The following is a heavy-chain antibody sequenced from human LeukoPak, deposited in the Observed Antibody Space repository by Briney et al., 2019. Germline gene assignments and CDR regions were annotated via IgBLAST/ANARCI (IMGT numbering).Heavy chain of an antibody. Sequence: GGALRLSCAASGFTFSSYSMNWVRQAPGRGLEWVSYISSSGSVIDYADSVKGRFTISRENAKNSLYLQMNSLRVEDTAVYYCARARGYSYGYSDYWGQGTLVT. V-gene: IGHV3-48*01. CDR1: GFTFSSYS. CDR3: ARARGYSYGYSDY. J-gene: IGHJ4*02. CDR2: ISSSGSVI. D-gene: IGHD5-18*01.